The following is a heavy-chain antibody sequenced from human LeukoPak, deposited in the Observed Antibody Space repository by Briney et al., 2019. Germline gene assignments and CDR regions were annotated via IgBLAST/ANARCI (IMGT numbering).Heavy chain of an antibody. Sequence: GGSLRLSCAASEFTFSTYAIHWVRQAPGEGLEWVAVISYDGSNKYYADSVKGRFTISRDNSKNTVYLQMNSLRAEDTAIYYCARNIYGGAFDIWGQGTMVTVSS. D-gene: IGHD4-23*01. CDR1: EFTFSTYA. J-gene: IGHJ3*02. CDR3: ARNIYGGAFDI. CDR2: ISYDGSNK. V-gene: IGHV3-30-3*01.